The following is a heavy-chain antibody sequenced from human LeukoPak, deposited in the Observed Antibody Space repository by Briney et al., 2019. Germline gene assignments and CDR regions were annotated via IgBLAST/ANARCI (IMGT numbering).Heavy chain of an antibody. J-gene: IGHJ4*02. CDR2: IYSGGST. CDR1: GFTVSSNY. Sequence: GGSLGLSCAASGFTVSSNYMSWVRQAPGKGLEWVSVIYSGGSTYYADSVKGRFTISRDNSKNTLYLQMNSLRAEDTAVYYCARELYYYDSSGYFDYWGQGTLVTVSS. CDR3: ARELYYYDSSGYFDY. V-gene: IGHV3-53*01. D-gene: IGHD3-22*01.